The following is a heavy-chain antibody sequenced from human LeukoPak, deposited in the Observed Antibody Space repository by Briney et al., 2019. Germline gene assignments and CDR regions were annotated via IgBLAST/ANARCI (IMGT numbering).Heavy chain of an antibody. D-gene: IGHD6-13*01. CDR2: VKQDGSEK. Sequence: GGSLRLSCAASGFTFSSYGMHWVRQAPGKGLEWVANVKQDGSEKYYVDSVKGRFTISRDNAKNSLYLQMNSLRAEDTAVYHCARYGSIAAAGTFDYWGQGTLVTVSS. CDR1: GFTFSSYG. CDR3: ARYGSIAAAGTFDY. J-gene: IGHJ4*02. V-gene: IGHV3-7*04.